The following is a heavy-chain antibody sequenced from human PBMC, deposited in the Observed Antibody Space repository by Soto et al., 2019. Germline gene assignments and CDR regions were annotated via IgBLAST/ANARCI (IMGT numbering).Heavy chain of an antibody. D-gene: IGHD3-22*01. CDR2: IGGSSGTT. Sequence: PGGSLRLSCEVSGLTFSNFAMSWVRQAPGKGLEWASAIGGSSGTTFYADSVKGRFTISKDYAKNMLYLQMNSLRAEDTAVYYCAKDRVYDGSGYTENWFDPWGQGTLVTVSS. CDR1: GLTFSNFA. V-gene: IGHV3-23*01. J-gene: IGHJ5*02. CDR3: AKDRVYDGSGYTENWFDP.